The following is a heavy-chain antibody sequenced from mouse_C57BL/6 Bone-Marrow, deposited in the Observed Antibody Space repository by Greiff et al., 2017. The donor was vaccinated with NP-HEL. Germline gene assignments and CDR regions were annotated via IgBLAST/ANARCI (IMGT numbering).Heavy chain of an antibody. CDR3: ARGLGYY. V-gene: IGHV1-50*01. CDR2: IDPSDSYT. Sequence: QVQLQQSGAELVKPGASVKLSCKASGYTFTSYWMQWVKQRPGQGLEWIGEIDPSDSYTNYNQKFKGKATLTVDTSSSTAYMQLSSLTSEDSAVYYCARGLGYYWGQGTTLTVSS. J-gene: IGHJ2*01. CDR1: GYTFTSYW.